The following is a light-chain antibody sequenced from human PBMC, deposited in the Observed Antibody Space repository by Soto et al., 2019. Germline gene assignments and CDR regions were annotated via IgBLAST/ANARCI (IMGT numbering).Light chain of an antibody. CDR1: QSVSSSY. Sequence: EIVLTQSPGTLSLSPGEGATLSCRASQSVSSSYLAWYQQKPGQAPGLLIYGASSRATGIPDRFSGSGSGTEFTLTISRLEPEDFAVYYCQQYGSSPRTFGQGTKVDIK. CDR2: GAS. V-gene: IGKV3-20*01. CDR3: QQYGSSPRT. J-gene: IGKJ1*01.